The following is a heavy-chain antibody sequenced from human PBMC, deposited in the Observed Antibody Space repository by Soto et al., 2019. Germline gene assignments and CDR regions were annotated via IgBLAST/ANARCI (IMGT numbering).Heavy chain of an antibody. CDR3: AREWGRWFGDLPNWFDP. CDR2: ISAYNGNT. CDR1: GYTFTSYG. V-gene: IGHV1-18*01. J-gene: IGHJ5*02. Sequence: QVQLVQSGAEVKRPGASVKVSCKASGYTFTSYGISWVRQAPGQGLEWMGWISAYNGNTNYAQKLQGRVTMTTDTPTGTAYRERGSLRSDDTAVYYCAREWGRWFGDLPNWFDPWGQGTLVTVSS. D-gene: IGHD3-10*01.